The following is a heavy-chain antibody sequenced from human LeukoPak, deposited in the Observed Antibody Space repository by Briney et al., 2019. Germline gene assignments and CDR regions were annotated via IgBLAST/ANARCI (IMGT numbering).Heavy chain of an antibody. CDR3: ARLVGWFGELKLDY. D-gene: IGHD3-10*01. CDR2: INHSGST. J-gene: IGHJ4*02. CDR1: GGSFSGYY. V-gene: IGHV4-34*01. Sequence: SETLSLTCAVYGGSFSGYYWSWIRQPPGKGLEWIGEINHSGSTNYNPSLKSRVTISVDTSKNQFSLKLSSVTAADTAVYHCARLVGWFGELKLDYWGQGTLVTVSS.